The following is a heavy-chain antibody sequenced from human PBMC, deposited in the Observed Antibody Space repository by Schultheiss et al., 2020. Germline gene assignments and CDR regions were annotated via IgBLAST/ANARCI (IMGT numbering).Heavy chain of an antibody. Sequence: SETLSLTCAVSGGSISSSNWWSWVRQPPGKGLEWIGEIYHSGSTNYNPSLKSRVTISGDTSKNQFSLNLSSVTAADTAVYYCARGGAKFWTNYYAGKWFDPWGQGTLVTVSS. CDR2: IYHSGST. V-gene: IGHV4-4*02. CDR3: ARGGAKFWTNYYAGKWFDP. J-gene: IGHJ5*01. D-gene: IGHD3-22*01. CDR1: GGSISSSNW.